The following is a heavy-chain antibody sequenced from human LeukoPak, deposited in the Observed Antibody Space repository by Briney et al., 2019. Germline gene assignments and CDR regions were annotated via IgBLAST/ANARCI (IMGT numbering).Heavy chain of an antibody. Sequence: GESLKISCKGSGYSFTSYWISWVRQMPGKGLEWMGIIYPGDSDTRYSPSFQGQVTISADKPISTAYLQWSSLKASDTAMYYCARHRPYYDFWSGSDYWGQGTLVTVSS. CDR3: ARHRPYYDFWSGSDY. V-gene: IGHV5-51*01. CDR1: GYSFTSYW. CDR2: IYPGDSDT. D-gene: IGHD3-3*01. J-gene: IGHJ4*02.